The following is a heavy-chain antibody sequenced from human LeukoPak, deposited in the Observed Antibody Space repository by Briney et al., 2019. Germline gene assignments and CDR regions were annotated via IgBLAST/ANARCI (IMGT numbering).Heavy chain of an antibody. Sequence: GGSLRLSCAASGFIFSDYDMSWIRQAPGKGPEWVSYISSSGRYTNYADSVRGRFTISRDNAKKLLYLQMKSLRAEDTAVYYCARDRVGAGVYFDYWGQGTLVTVSS. CDR2: ISSSGRYT. J-gene: IGHJ4*02. CDR1: GFIFSDYD. D-gene: IGHD1-26*01. CDR3: ARDRVGAGVYFDY. V-gene: IGHV3-11*06.